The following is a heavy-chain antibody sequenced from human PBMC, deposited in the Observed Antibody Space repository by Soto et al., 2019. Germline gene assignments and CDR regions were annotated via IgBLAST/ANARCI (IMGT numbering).Heavy chain of an antibody. V-gene: IGHV4-59*08. CDR1: GCSISSYY. Sequence: SETLSLTCTVSGCSISSYYWSWIRQPPGKGLEWIGYIYYSGSTNYNPSLKSRVTISVDTSKNQFSLKLSSVTAADTAVYYCARLPLRYCSSTSCRGHYYYYMDVWGKGTTVTVSS. CDR3: ARLPLRYCSSTSCRGHYYYYMDV. D-gene: IGHD2-2*01. J-gene: IGHJ6*03. CDR2: IYYSGST.